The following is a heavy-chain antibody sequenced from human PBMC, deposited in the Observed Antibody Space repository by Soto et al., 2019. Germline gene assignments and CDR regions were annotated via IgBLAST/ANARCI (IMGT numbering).Heavy chain of an antibody. V-gene: IGHV3-20*01. Sequence: GGSLRLSCAASGFTFDDYGMSWVRQAPGKGLEWVSGINWNGGSTGYADSVKGRFTISRDNAKNSLYLQMNSLRAEDTALYHCARGGDDSKRTYYYYYMDVWGKGTTVTVSS. CDR1: GFTFDDYG. CDR2: INWNGGST. D-gene: IGHD1-1*01. CDR3: ARGGDDSKRTYYYYYMDV. J-gene: IGHJ6*03.